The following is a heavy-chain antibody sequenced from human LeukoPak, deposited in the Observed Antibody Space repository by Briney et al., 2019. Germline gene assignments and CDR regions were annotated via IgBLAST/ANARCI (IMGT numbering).Heavy chain of an antibody. CDR3: ARSDYVWGSYPGY. Sequence: GASVKVSCKASGGTFSSYAISWVRQAPGRGLEWMGGIIPIFGTANYAQKFQGRVTITADESTSTAYMELSSLRSEDTAVYYCARSDYVWGSYPGYWGQGTLVTVSS. D-gene: IGHD3-16*02. CDR1: GGTFSSYA. J-gene: IGHJ4*02. V-gene: IGHV1-69*13. CDR2: IIPIFGTA.